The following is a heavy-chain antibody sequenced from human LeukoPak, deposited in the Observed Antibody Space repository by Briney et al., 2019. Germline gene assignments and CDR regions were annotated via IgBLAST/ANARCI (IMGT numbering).Heavy chain of an antibody. CDR2: ISWNSGSI. D-gene: IGHD5-24*01. V-gene: IGHV3-9*01. CDR1: GFTFDDYA. Sequence: PGRSLRLSCAASGFTFDDYAMHWVRQAPGKGLEWVSGISWNSGSIGYADSVKGRFTISSDNAKNSLYLQMNSLRAEDTALYYCAKFLGGYNSDSDAFDIWGQGTMVTVSS. J-gene: IGHJ3*02. CDR3: AKFLGGYNSDSDAFDI.